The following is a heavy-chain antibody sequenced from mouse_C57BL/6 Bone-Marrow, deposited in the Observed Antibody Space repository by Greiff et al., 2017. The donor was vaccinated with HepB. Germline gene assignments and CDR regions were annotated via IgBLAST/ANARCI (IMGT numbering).Heavy chain of an antibody. Sequence: VQLVESGAELVKPGASVKLSCKASGYTFTSYWMQWVKQRPGQGLEWIGEIDPSDSYTNYNQKFKGKATLTVDTSSSTAYMQLSSLTSEDSAVYFCARGAYWGQGTLVTVSA. V-gene: IGHV1-50*01. CDR3: ARGAY. CDR2: IDPSDSYT. CDR1: GYTFTSYW. J-gene: IGHJ3*01.